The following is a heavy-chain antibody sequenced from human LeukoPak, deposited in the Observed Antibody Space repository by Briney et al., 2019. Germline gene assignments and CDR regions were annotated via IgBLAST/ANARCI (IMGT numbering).Heavy chain of an antibody. CDR1: GFTFSSYA. D-gene: IGHD2-21*02. V-gene: IGHV3-30*04. CDR2: ITYDGSNK. Sequence: GRSLRLSCAASGFTFSSYAMHWVRQAPGKGLEWVVVITYDGSNKYYADSVKGRFTISRDNSKNTLYLQMNSLRAEDTAVYYCARDYCGGDCYSDNWFDPWGQGTLVTVSS. CDR3: ARDYCGGDCYSDNWFDP. J-gene: IGHJ5*02.